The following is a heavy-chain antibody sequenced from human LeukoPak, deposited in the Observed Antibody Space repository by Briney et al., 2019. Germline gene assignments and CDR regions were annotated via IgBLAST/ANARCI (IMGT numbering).Heavy chain of an antibody. CDR3: ARPIEKYSYGYGLAY. D-gene: IGHD5-18*01. J-gene: IGHJ4*02. CDR2: INHSGST. V-gene: IGHV4-34*01. CDR1: GGSFSGYY. Sequence: SETLSLTCAVYGGSFSGYYWSWIRQPPGKGLEWSGEINHSGSTNYNPSLKSRVTISVDTSKNQFSLKLSSVTAADTAVYYCARPIEKYSYGYGLAYWGQGTLVTVSS.